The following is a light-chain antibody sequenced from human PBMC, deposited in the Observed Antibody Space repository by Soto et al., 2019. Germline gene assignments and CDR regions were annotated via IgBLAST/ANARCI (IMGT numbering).Light chain of an antibody. J-gene: IGKJ1*01. Sequence: DIQITQSPSSLCACVGDRVTITCRASQSISSYLNWYQQKPGKAPKLLIYAASSLQSGVPSRFSGSGSGTDFTLTISSLQPEDFATYYCQQSYSTPFTFGQGTKVDIK. CDR1: QSISSY. CDR3: QQSYSTPFT. V-gene: IGKV1-39*01. CDR2: AAS.